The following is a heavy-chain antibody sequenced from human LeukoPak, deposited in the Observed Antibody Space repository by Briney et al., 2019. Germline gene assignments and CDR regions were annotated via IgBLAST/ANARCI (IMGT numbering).Heavy chain of an antibody. D-gene: IGHD6-13*01. V-gene: IGHV4-39*01. Sequence: PSETLSLTCTVSGGSISSSSHSWGWIRQPPGKGLEWTGSIYYTGRTYYNPCLKSRVNISVDPSKNQFSLKLSSVTAADTAVYYCAQSLGSSNWIGNWFDPWGQGTLVTVSS. CDR2: IYYTGRT. J-gene: IGHJ5*02. CDR3: AQSLGSSNWIGNWFDP. CDR1: GGSISSSSHS.